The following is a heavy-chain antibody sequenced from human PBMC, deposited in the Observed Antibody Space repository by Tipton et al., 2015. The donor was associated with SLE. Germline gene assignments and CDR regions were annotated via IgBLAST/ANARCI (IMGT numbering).Heavy chain of an antibody. D-gene: IGHD6-13*01. V-gene: IGHV4-34*01. J-gene: IGHJ6*02. CDR2: INHSGST. Sequence: TLSLTCAVYGGSFSDYYWSWIRQPPGKGLEWIGEINHSGSTNDNPSLRSRVTMSVDTSKNQFSLRLRSVTAADTAIYYCACIPAAAGRTIPRFYYTVDMWGQGTTVTVSS. CDR1: GGSFSDYY. CDR3: ACIPAAAGRTIPRFYYTVDM.